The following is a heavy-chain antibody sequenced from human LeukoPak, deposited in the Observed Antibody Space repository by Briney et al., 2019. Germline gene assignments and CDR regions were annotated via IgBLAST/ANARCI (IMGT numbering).Heavy chain of an antibody. CDR2: INPNGGGT. Sequence: ASVKVSCKASGYTFTDYYIHCVRQAPGQGLEWMGWINPNGGGTNFAQQFQGRVTMTRDTSISTAYMDLSSLRSDDTALYYCAGGITGTDFWGQGTLVTVSS. J-gene: IGHJ4*02. D-gene: IGHD1-14*01. CDR1: GYTFTDYY. CDR3: AGGITGTDF. V-gene: IGHV1-2*02.